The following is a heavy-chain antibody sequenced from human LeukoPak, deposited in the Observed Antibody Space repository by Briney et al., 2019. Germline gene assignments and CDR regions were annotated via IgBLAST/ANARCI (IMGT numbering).Heavy chain of an antibody. J-gene: IGHJ3*01. CDR3: ARGGQGDGYSADEAFDV. D-gene: IGHD5-24*01. Sequence: SQTLSLTCVISGDSVVSNSTACNWIRQSPSRGLEWLGRTYYRSKWYNDYAVSVKRRIIINPDTSKSQFSLQLNSVTPEDTAVYYCARGGQGDGYSADEAFDVWGQGTMVTVS. CDR1: GDSVVSNSTA. CDR2: TYYRSKWYN. V-gene: IGHV6-1*01.